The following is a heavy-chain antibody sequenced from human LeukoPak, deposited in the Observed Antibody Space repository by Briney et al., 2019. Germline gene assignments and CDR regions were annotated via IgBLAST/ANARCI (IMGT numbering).Heavy chain of an antibody. J-gene: IGHJ3*02. CDR2: INHSGST. CDR1: GGSFSGYY. D-gene: IGHD2-15*01. CDR3: ARVRCSGGSCYPFDAFDI. V-gene: IGHV4-34*01. Sequence: SETLSLTCAVYGGSFSGYYWSWIRQPPGKGLEWIGEINHSGSTNYNPSLKSRVTISVDTSKNQFSLKLSSVTAADTAVYYCARVRCSGGSCYPFDAFDIWGQGTMVTVSS.